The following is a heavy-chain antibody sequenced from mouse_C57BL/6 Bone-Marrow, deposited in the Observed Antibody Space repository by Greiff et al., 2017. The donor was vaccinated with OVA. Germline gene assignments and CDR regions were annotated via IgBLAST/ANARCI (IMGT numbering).Heavy chain of an antibody. CDR2: ISSGGSYT. Sequence: DVHLVESGGDLVKPGGSLKLSCAASGFTFSSYGMSWVRQTPDKRLEWVATISSGGSYTYYPDSVKGRFTISRDNAKNTLYLQMSSLKSEDTAMYYCAREVLPGYWGQGTTLTVSS. CDR1: GFTFSSYG. J-gene: IGHJ2*01. CDR3: AREVLPGY. D-gene: IGHD1-1*01. V-gene: IGHV5-6*01.